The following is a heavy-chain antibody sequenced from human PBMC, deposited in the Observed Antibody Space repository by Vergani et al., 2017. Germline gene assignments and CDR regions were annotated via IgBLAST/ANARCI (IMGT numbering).Heavy chain of an antibody. CDR2: TYYRSKWYN. CDR1: GDSVSSNTAA. Sequence: QVQLQQSGPGLVKPSQTLSLTCVISGDSVSSNTAAWNWIRQSPSRGLEWLGRTYYRSKWYNDYAVSVKSRITINPDTSKNQFSLQLNSVTPEDTAVYYCGRVADFYGLGSRLLDLWGQGILVTVSS. J-gene: IGHJ5*02. D-gene: IGHD3-10*01. CDR3: GRVADFYGLGSRLLDL. V-gene: IGHV6-1*01.